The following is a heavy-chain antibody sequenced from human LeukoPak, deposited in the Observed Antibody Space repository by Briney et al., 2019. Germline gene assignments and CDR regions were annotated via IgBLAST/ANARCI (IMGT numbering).Heavy chain of an antibody. CDR3: ARATMMPDY. V-gene: IGHV4-59*08. CDR1: GGSISSYY. Sequence: SETLSLTCTVSGGSISSYYWSWIRQPPGKGLEWIGYIYYSGSTNYNPSLKSRVTISVDTSKNQFSLKLSSVTAADTAVYYCARATMMPDYWGQGTLVTDSS. J-gene: IGHJ4*02. CDR2: IYYSGST. D-gene: IGHD3-22*01.